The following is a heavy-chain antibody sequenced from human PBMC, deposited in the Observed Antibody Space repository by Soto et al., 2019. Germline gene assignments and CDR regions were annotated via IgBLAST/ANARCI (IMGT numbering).Heavy chain of an antibody. J-gene: IGHJ4*02. V-gene: IGHV4-39*01. CDR1: GGSISGSTSY. Sequence: PSETLSLTCTVSGGSISGSTSYWGWIRQPPGKGLEWIGSIYHSGSTYCSPSLKSRVTISADTSKNQFSLKLSSVTAADTAVYYCATTHCSTTSGPSDYWGQGALVTVS. CDR3: ATTHCSTTSGPSDY. CDR2: IYHSGST. D-gene: IGHD2-2*01.